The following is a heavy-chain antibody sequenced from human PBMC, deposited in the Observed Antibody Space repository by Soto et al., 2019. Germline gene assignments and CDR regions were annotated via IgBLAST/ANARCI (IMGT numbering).Heavy chain of an antibody. CDR1: GYTFTTYW. V-gene: IGHV5-10-1*01. D-gene: IGHD6-13*01. J-gene: IGHJ6*02. CDR2: IDPSDSYT. Sequence: ESLKISCKGSGYTFTTYWISWVRQMPGKGLEGMGRIDPSDSYTKYSPSFQGHVTMSGDKSITTAYLQWSSRKDSDNAIFYCGVSQPIAAAGYYYYYYGLDVWGQGTTVTVSS. CDR3: GVSQPIAAAGYYYYYYGLDV.